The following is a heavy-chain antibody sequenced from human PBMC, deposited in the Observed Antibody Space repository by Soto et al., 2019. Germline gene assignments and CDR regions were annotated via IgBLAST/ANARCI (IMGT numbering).Heavy chain of an antibody. D-gene: IGHD3-10*01. CDR3: ARSINVGPDYYSYYYMDV. CDR1: GYTFTSYA. CDR2: INAGNGNT. J-gene: IGHJ6*03. Sequence: QVQLVQSGAEVKKPGASVKVSCKASGYTFTSYAMHWVRQAPGQRREWMGWINAGNGNTKYSQKFQGRVTITRDTSASTAYMELSSLRSEDTAVYYCARSINVGPDYYSYYYMDVWGKGTTVTVSS. V-gene: IGHV1-3*01.